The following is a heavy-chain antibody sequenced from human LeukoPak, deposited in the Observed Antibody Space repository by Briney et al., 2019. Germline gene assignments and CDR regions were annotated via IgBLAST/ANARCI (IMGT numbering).Heavy chain of an antibody. CDR3: ARVIAVAFIDP. D-gene: IGHD6-19*01. Sequence: SETLSLTCAVYGGSFSGYYWSWIRQPPGKGLEWIGEINHSGSTNYNPSLKSRVTISVDTSKNQFSLKLSSVTAADTAVYYCARVIAVAFIDPWGQGTLVTVSS. CDR2: INHSGST. V-gene: IGHV4-34*01. CDR1: GGSFSGYY. J-gene: IGHJ5*02.